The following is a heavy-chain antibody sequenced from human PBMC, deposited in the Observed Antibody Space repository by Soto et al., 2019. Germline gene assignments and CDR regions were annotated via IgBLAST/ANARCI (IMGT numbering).Heavy chain of an antibody. D-gene: IGHD2-15*01. CDR3: ARWGCSGSNCNLNQRSYDL. V-gene: IGHV3-33*03. Sequence: GGSLRLSCAASGFIFNEYGMHWVRQAPGKGLEWVAVIWNDGSNKYYADSEKGRFTISRDNSKNTMSLQMNSLRAEDTAVYYCARWGCSGSNCNLNQRSYDLWGQGTLVTVSS. CDR1: GFIFNEYG. J-gene: IGHJ4*02. CDR2: IWNDGSNK.